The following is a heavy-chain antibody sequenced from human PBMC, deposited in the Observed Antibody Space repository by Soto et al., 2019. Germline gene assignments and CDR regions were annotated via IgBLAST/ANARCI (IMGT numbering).Heavy chain of an antibody. Sequence: GGSLRLSCAASGFTFSYAWMNWVRQAPGKGLEWVGRIKSKTDGGTTDYAAPVKGRFTISRDDSENTVYMQMNSLKTEDTAVYYCTTSDPSSGWYSGWFDPWGQGTLVTVSS. V-gene: IGHV3-15*07. J-gene: IGHJ5*02. D-gene: IGHD6-19*01. CDR2: IKSKTDGGTT. CDR3: TTSDPSSGWYSGWFDP. CDR1: GFTFSYAW.